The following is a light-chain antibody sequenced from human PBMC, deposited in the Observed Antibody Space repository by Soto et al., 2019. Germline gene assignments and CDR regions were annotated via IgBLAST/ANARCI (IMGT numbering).Light chain of an antibody. CDR1: QSVSRY. V-gene: IGKV3-11*01. Sequence: DIVLTQSPASLSLSPGERATLSCRASQSVSRYLAWYQQKPGQAPRLLIYGASNRATGIPARFSGSASGTDFTLTISSLEPEDFTVYYCQQQSNWPLTFGGGTKVEI. J-gene: IGKJ4*01. CDR2: GAS. CDR3: QQQSNWPLT.